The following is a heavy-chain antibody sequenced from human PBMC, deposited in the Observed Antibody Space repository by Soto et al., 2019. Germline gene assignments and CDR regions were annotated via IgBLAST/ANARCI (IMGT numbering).Heavy chain of an antibody. CDR2: IYYSGST. CDR3: GSRKSSPYFDY. V-gene: IGHV4-30-4*01. Sequence: QVQLQESGPGLVKPSQTLSLTCTVSGGSISSGDYYWSWIRQPPGKGLEWIGNIYYSGSTYYNPSLKSRVTISVDTSKDQFSLKLSSVTAADTAGYYCGSRKSSPYFDYWGQGTLVTVSS. J-gene: IGHJ4*02. D-gene: IGHD3-10*01. CDR1: GGSISSGDYY.